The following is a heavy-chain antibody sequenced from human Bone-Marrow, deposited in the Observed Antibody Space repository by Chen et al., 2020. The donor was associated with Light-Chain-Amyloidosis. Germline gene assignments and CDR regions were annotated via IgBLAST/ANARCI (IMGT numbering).Heavy chain of an antibody. Sequence: QVQLQESGPGLVKPSQTLSLTCTVSGGSINNDNYFWSWIRQSPGKGLEWLGYIHYTGSANYNPSLRSRVSMSVDTSKEQFFLELNSVTAADTAVYYCAREVIRLIQGLTNDAFDIWGHGTMVTVSS. CDR1: GGSINNDNYF. V-gene: IGHV4-30-4*01. J-gene: IGHJ3*02. CDR3: AREVIRLIQGLTNDAFDI. CDR2: IHYTGSA. D-gene: IGHD3-10*01.